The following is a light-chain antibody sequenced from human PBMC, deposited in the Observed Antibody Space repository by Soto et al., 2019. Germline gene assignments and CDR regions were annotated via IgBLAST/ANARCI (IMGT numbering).Light chain of an antibody. J-gene: IGKJ5*01. CDR2: DAS. Sequence: EIVLTQSPATLSLSPGERATLSCRASQCVSSYLAWYQQKPGQAPRLLIYDASNRATGIPARFSGSGSGTDFTLTISSLEPEDFAVYYCQQRSNWPPRITVGQGTRLEIK. CDR3: QQRSNWPPRIT. V-gene: IGKV3-11*01. CDR1: QCVSSY.